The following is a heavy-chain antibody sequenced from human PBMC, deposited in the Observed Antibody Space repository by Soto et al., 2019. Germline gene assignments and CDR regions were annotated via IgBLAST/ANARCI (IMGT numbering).Heavy chain of an antibody. V-gene: IGHV3-43*01. CDR3: AKSVVVVVAATMFDYYGMDV. CDR1: GFTFDEYT. CDR2: ISWDGGST. Sequence: GSLRLSCAVSGFTFDEYTMHWVRQAPGKGVDWVSLISWDGGSTYYADSVKGRFTISRDNSKNSLYLQMNSLRTENTALYYYAKSVVVVVAATMFDYYGMDVWGQGTTVTVSS. D-gene: IGHD2-15*01. J-gene: IGHJ6*02.